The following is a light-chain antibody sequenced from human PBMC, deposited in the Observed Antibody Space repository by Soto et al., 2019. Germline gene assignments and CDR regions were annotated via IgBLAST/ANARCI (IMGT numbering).Light chain of an antibody. CDR2: GAS. Sequence: TLSMSPGEIATHTCRASQRVSNNLAWYQQKLGQAPRLLIYGASTRATGIPARFSGSGSGTEFTLTISSLQPEDFVVYYCQLYNNSPRTFGQGTKVDIK. CDR1: QRVSNN. CDR3: QLYNNSPRT. J-gene: IGKJ1*01. V-gene: IGKV3D-15*01.